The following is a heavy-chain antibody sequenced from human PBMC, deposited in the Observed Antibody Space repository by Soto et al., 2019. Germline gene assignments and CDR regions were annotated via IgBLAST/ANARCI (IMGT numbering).Heavy chain of an antibody. CDR3: ARALYSSFPRYYYYGMDV. Sequence: QVQLQESGPGLVKPSQTLSLTCTVSGGSISSGDYYWSWIRQPPGKGLEWIGYIYYSGSTYYNPSLKIRVTISVDTSKNQFSLKLSCVTAADTAVYYCARALYSSFPRYYYYGMDVWGQGTTVTVSS. CDR1: GGSISSGDYY. J-gene: IGHJ6*02. V-gene: IGHV4-30-4*01. CDR2: IYYSGST. D-gene: IGHD4-4*01.